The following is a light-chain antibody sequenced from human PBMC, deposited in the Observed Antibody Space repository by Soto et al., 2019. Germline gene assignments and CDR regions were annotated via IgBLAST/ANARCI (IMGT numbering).Light chain of an antibody. V-gene: IGLV2-14*01. J-gene: IGLJ2*01. CDR3: CSYRGGSYSV. CDR2: EVS. CDR1: SSDVGGYNF. Sequence: QSALTQPASVSGSPGQSITISCTGTSSDVGGYNFVSWYQQHPGKVPKLVIYEVSNRPSGVPNRFFGSKSGNRASLTISGLQAEDEADYYCCSYRGGSYSVFGGGTKVTVL.